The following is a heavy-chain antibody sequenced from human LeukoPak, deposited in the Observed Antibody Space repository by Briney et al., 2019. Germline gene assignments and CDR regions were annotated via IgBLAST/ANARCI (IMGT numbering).Heavy chain of an antibody. Sequence: GGSLRLSCAASGFTSSSYWMGWVRQAPGRGPEWLANIKPDGNEKYYVDSVRGRFTISRDNAQHSLYLHMNSLRVEDTAIYYCARGDNWAFDYWGQGTLVTVSS. CDR1: GFTSSSYW. J-gene: IGHJ4*02. CDR3: ARGDNWAFDY. V-gene: IGHV3-7*05. CDR2: IKPDGNEK. D-gene: IGHD1-20*01.